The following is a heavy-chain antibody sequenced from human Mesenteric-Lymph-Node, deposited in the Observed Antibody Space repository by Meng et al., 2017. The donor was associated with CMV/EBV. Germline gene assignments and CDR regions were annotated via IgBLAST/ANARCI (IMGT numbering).Heavy chain of an antibody. D-gene: IGHD2-2*01. CDR2: IYYSGST. J-gene: IGHJ3*02. CDR1: GGSISSYY. Sequence: SETLSLTCTVSGGSISSYYWSWIRQPPGKGLEWIGYIYYSGSTNYNPSLKSRVTISVDTSRNQFSLELSSVTAADTAVYYCARRYCSGTSCYFFDIWGQGTLVTVSS. CDR3: ARRYCSGTSCYFFDI. V-gene: IGHV4-59*01.